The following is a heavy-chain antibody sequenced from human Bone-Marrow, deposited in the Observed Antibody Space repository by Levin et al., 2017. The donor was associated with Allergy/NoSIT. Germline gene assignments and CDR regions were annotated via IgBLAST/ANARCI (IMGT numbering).Heavy chain of an antibody. CDR1: GYTFTNYD. CDR3: ARVQGWYGSDWLDL. V-gene: IGHV1-8*02. CDR2: MNPKTGDT. D-gene: IGHD2-15*01. Sequence: EASVKVSCLASGYTFTNYDIHWLRQAPGQGPEWMGWMNPKTGDTGYAEHFQGRVTMTRNTAISTAYMDLISLTSNDTAIYYCARVQGWYGSDWLDLWGQGSLVTVSS. J-gene: IGHJ5*02.